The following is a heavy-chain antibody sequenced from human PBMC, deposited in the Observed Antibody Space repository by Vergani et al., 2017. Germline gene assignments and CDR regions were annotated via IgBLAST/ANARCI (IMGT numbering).Heavy chain of an antibody. CDR3: ARVPSDYYDSSGYYYFDY. CDR1: GGSISSGGYY. V-gene: IGHV4-31*03. D-gene: IGHD3-22*01. Sequence: QVQLQESGPGLVKPSQTLSLTCTVSGGSISSGGYYWSWIRQHPGKGLEWIGYISYSGSTYYNPSLKSRVTISVDTFKNQFSLKLSSVTAADTAVYYCARVPSDYYDSSGYYYFDYWGQGTLVTVSS. CDR2: ISYSGST. J-gene: IGHJ4*02.